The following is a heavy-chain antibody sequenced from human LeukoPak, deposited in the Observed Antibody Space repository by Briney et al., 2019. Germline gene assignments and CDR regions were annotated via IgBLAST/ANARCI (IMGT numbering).Heavy chain of an antibody. CDR1: GFTFSSYA. Sequence: GGSLRVSCAASGFTFSSYAMHWVRQAPGKGPEWVAVISYDGSYKYYAESVKGRFTISRDSSKNTLYLQMDSLRAEDMAVYYCARVPGEWDLLGAFDIWGQGTMVTVSS. V-gene: IGHV3-30*04. CDR3: ARVPGEWDLLGAFDI. CDR2: ISYDGSYK. D-gene: IGHD1-26*01. J-gene: IGHJ3*02.